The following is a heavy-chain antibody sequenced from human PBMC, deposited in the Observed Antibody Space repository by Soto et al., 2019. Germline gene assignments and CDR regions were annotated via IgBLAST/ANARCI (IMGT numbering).Heavy chain of an antibody. CDR2: IYPGDSDT. CDR3: ARVMSDYYYGMDV. V-gene: IGHV5-51*01. Sequence: PGESLKICCKGSGYSFTSYWIGWVSQMPGKGLEWMGIIYPGDSDTRYSPSFQGQVTISADKSISTAYLQWSSLKASDTAMYYCARVMSDYYYGMDVWGQGTTVTVSS. CDR1: GYSFTSYW. J-gene: IGHJ6*02.